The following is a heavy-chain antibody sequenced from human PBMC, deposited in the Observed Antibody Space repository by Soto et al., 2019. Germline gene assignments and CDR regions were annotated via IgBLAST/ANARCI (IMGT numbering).Heavy chain of an antibody. CDR3: ARVGPPIVVVPAAQYDAFDI. CDR1: GGTFSSYT. V-gene: IGHV1-69*02. J-gene: IGHJ3*02. D-gene: IGHD2-2*01. CDR2: IIPILGIA. Sequence: SVKVSCKASGGTFSSYTISWVRQAPGQGLEWMGRIIPILGIANYAQKFQGRVTITADKSTSTAYMELSSLRSEDTAVYYCARVGPPIVVVPAAQYDAFDIWGQGTMVTVSS.